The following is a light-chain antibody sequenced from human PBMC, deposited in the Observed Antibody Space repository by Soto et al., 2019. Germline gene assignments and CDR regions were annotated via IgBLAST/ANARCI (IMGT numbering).Light chain of an antibody. J-gene: IGKJ5*01. CDR1: QSIGKH. CDR3: QQGYSSPDT. Sequence: DIHIAHYPSFRSSSLWYRFTITCGASQSIGKHLNWYQQKPGKAPKFLIYGASTLQSGVPSRFTGSGSGTDFTLTVNSLQAEDFATYYCQQGYSSPDTFGQGTRLEIK. CDR2: GAS. V-gene: IGKV1-39*01.